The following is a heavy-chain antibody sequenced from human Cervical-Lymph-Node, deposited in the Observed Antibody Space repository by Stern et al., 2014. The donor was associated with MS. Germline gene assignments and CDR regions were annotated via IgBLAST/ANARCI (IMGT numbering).Heavy chain of an antibody. CDR3: ATDRDDFRSGYSAPTKGYGLDV. J-gene: IGHJ6*02. Sequence: VQLEESGAEVKKPGASVKVSCKVSGYTLTELSMHWVRQAPGKGIEWMGGFDPEDGETIYAQKFQGRVTMTEDTSADTAYMELSSLRSEDTAVYYCATDRDDFRSGYSAPTKGYGLDVWGQGTTVTVTS. CDR2: FDPEDGET. D-gene: IGHD3-3*01. CDR1: GYTLTELS. V-gene: IGHV1-24*01.